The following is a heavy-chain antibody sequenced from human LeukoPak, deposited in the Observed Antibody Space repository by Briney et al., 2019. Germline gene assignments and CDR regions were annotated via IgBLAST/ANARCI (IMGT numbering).Heavy chain of an antibody. CDR3: ARDRPFPNYGMDV. D-gene: IGHD3-16*01. CDR1: AGSINSYY. V-gene: IGHV4-59*01. Sequence: PSETLSLTCSVSAGSINSYYWTWIRQPPGKGLEWIGYIYYSGNTNYNPSLRSRVIISIDTSKNQFSLKLTSVTAADTAVYYCARDRPFPNYGMDVWGQGTTVTVSS. CDR2: IYYSGNT. J-gene: IGHJ6*02.